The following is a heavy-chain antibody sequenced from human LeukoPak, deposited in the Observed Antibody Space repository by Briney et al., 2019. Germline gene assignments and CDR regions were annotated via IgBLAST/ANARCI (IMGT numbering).Heavy chain of an antibody. V-gene: IGHV1-2*02. J-gene: IGHJ4*02. CDR1: GYTFTGYY. CDR3: ARVGSGWYDQGY. Sequence: ASVKVSCKASGYTFTGYYMHWVRQAPGQGLEWMGWINPNSGGTNYAQKFQGRVTMTRDTSISTAYMELRSLRSDDTAVYYCARVGSGWYDQGYWGQGTPVTVSS. D-gene: IGHD6-19*01. CDR2: INPNSGGT.